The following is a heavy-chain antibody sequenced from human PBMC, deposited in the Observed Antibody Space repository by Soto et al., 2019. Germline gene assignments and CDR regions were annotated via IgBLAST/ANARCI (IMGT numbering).Heavy chain of an antibody. V-gene: IGHV1-69*01. CDR3: ARTKRGGFGMDV. Sequence: QVQLVQSEAEVKKPGSSVKVSCKASGGTFSSYSIGWVRQAPGQGLKWMGGIIPSFGTPNYAPKFQGRVTITADESTSTVYMQLSSLRSEDTAVYYCARTKRGGFGMDVWGQGTTVTVSS. J-gene: IGHJ6*02. CDR2: IIPSFGTP. CDR1: GGTFSSYS. D-gene: IGHD3-16*01.